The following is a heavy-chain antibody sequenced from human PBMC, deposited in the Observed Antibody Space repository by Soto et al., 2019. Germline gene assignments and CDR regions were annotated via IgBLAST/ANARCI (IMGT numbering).Heavy chain of an antibody. CDR3: ARQSGSYDSSGYYFY. D-gene: IGHD3-22*01. J-gene: IGHJ4*02. CDR1: GYSFTSYW. CDR2: IDPSDSYT. Sequence: PGESLKISCKGSGYSFTSYWISWVRQMPGKGLEWMGRIDPSDSYTNYSPSFQGHVTISADKSISTAYLQWSSLKASDTAMYYCARQSGSYDSSGYYFYWGQGTLVTVS. V-gene: IGHV5-10-1*01.